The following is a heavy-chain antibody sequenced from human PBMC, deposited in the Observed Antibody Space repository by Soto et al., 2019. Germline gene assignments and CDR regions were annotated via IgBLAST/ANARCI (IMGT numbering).Heavy chain of an antibody. CDR3: ARAQRVAVAGTYYYYYYMDV. D-gene: IGHD6-19*01. J-gene: IGHJ6*03. Sequence: ASVKVSCQASGSTFTSYDINWVRQATGQGLEWMGWMNPNSGNTGYAQKFQGRVTMTRNTSISTAYMELSSLRSEDTAVYYCARAQRVAVAGTYYYYYYMDVWGKGTTVTVSS. V-gene: IGHV1-8*01. CDR2: MNPNSGNT. CDR1: GSTFTSYD.